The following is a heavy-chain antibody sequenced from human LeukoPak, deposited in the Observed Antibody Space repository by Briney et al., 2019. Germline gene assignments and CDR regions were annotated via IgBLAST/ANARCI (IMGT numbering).Heavy chain of an antibody. J-gene: IGHJ4*02. CDR3: ARDLDMTTVTSDFDY. CDR1: GYTFSRHY. CDR2: INPSGGTT. Sequence: ASVTVSCKASGYTFSRHYMHWVRQAPGQGRGGMGIINPSGGTTGYAQKFQGRVTMTRDTSTTTVYMELSSLRSEDTAVYYCARDLDMTTVTSDFDYWGQGTLVTVSS. D-gene: IGHD4-11*01. V-gene: IGHV1-46*01.